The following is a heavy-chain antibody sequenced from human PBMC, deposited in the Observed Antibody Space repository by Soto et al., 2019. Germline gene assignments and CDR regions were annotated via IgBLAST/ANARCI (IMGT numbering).Heavy chain of an antibody. V-gene: IGHV4-30-4*08. Sequence: TSETLSLTCAVYGGSFSGYYWSWIRQPPGKGLEWIGYIYYSGSTYYNPSLKSRVTISVDTSKNQFSLKLSSVTAADTAVYYCARDEKNWNDEWFDPWGQGTLVTVSS. CDR3: ARDEKNWNDEWFDP. CDR1: GGSFSGYY. CDR2: IYYSGST. J-gene: IGHJ5*02. D-gene: IGHD1-1*01.